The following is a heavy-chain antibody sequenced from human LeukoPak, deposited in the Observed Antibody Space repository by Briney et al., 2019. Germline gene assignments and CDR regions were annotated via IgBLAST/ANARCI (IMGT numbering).Heavy chain of an antibody. D-gene: IGHD2-21*01. CDR2: ISGSGGST. CDR1: GFTFSSYA. Sequence: GGSLRLSCAASGFTFSSYAMSWVRQAPGKGLEWVSAISGSGGSTYYADSVKGRFTISRDNSKNTLFLQMNSLRADDTAVYFCAKVSITSVDCWGQGTLVTVSS. J-gene: IGHJ4*02. CDR3: AKVSITSVDC. V-gene: IGHV3-23*01.